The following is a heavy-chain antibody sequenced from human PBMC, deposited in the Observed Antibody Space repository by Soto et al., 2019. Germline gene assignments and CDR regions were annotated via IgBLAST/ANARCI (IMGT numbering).Heavy chain of an antibody. CDR1: GYTFTSYY. J-gene: IGHJ6*02. CDR3: ARDLAEGYYYHGMDV. V-gene: IGHV1-46*01. Sequence: ASVKVSCKASGYTFTSYYMHWVRQAPGQGLEWMGIINPSGGSTSYAQKFQGRVTMTRDTSTSTVYMELSSLRSEDTAVYYCARDLAEGYYYHGMDVWGQGXTVTVYS. CDR2: INPSGGST. D-gene: IGHD2-15*01.